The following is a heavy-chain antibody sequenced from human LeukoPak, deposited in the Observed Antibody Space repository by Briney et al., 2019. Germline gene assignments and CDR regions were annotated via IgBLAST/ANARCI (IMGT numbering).Heavy chain of an antibody. CDR3: ARDPYSGNYGNYYYYYMDV. Sequence: GGSLRLSCATSGFTPNNYNMNCVREALGRALEWVSSITSSGTYIFYADSVKGRFTISRDNAKNSLYLQMNSLGPEDTAVYYCARDPYSGNYGNYYYYYMDVWGKGTTVTISS. V-gene: IGHV3-21*01. J-gene: IGHJ6*03. CDR2: ITSSGTYI. CDR1: GFTPNNYN. D-gene: IGHD1-26*01.